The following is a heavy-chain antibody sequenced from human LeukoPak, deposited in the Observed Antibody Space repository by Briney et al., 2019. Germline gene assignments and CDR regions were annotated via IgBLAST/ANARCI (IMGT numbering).Heavy chain of an antibody. Sequence: SETLSLTCTVSGGSISSYYWSWIRQPPGKGLEWIGYIYYSGSTNYNPSLKSRVTVSVDTSKNQFSLKLSSVTAVDTAVYYCARPGYSNYGIGDPYYAFDIWGQGTMVTVSS. CDR3: ARPGYSNYGIGDPYYAFDI. V-gene: IGHV4-59*01. CDR1: GGSISSYY. J-gene: IGHJ3*02. CDR2: IYYSGST. D-gene: IGHD4-11*01.